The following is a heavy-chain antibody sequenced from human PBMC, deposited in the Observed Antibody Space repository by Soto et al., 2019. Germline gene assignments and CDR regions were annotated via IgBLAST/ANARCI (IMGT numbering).Heavy chain of an antibody. D-gene: IGHD3-10*01. J-gene: IGHJ4*02. CDR3: ARDLYGSGSYYASDY. CDR2: INPNSGGT. Sequence: AASVKVSCKASGYTFTGYYMHWVRQAPGQGLEWMGWINPNSGGTNYAQKFQGRVTMTRDTSISTAYMELSRLRSDDTAVYYCARDLYGSGSYYASDYWGQGTLVTVSS. V-gene: IGHV1-2*02. CDR1: GYTFTGYY.